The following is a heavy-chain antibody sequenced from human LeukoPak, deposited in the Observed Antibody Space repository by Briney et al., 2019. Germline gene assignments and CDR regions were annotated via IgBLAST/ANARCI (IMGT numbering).Heavy chain of an antibody. CDR3: ARVVGGGYDDSSVYFKGVAFDI. V-gene: IGHV1-69*01. D-gene: IGHD3-22*01. CDR1: GGTFSSYA. CDR2: IIPIFGTA. Sequence: SVKVSCKASGGTFSSYAISWVRQAPGQGLEWMGGIIPIFGTANYAQKFQGRVTITADESTSTAYMELSSLRSEDTAVYYCARVVGGGYDDSSVYFKGVAFDIWGQGTMVTVSS. J-gene: IGHJ3*02.